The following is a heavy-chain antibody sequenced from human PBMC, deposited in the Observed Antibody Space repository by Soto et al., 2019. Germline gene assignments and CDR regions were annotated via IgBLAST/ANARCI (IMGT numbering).Heavy chain of an antibody. CDR2: ISGSGGST. V-gene: IGHV3-23*01. CDR1: GFAFSSYA. CDR3: AKDPLISSTYYYDSSGYSL. Sequence: PGGSLRLSCAASGFAFSSYAMSWVRQAPGKWLEWVSAISGSGGSTYYADSVKGRFTISRDNSKNTLYLQMNSLRAEDTAVYYCAKDPLISSTYYYDSSGYSLWGQGTTVTVSS. D-gene: IGHD3-22*01. J-gene: IGHJ6*02.